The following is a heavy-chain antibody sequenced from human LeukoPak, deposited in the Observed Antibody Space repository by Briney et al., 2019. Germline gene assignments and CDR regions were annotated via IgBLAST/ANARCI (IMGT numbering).Heavy chain of an antibody. J-gene: IGHJ6*02. V-gene: IGHV3-23*01. CDR2: ISGSGGST. CDR3: AKSVAIYFYYGLDV. CDR1: WFTLCSYA. Sequence: GGAPRLSLVASWFTLCSYALSWGRQPPREGRGGGSAISGSGGSTYYADSVKGRFTISRDNSKNTLFLQMNSLRAEDTAPYYCAKSVAIYFYYGLDVWGQGTTVTVSS. D-gene: IGHD3-3*01.